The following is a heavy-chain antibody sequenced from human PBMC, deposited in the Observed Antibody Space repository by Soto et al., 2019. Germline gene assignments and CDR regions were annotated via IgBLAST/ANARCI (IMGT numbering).Heavy chain of an antibody. CDR1: GFTFNTYG. Sequence: PGGSLRLSCAASGFTFNTYGMHWVRQAPGKGLEWVAFISYDGSNEYYADSVKGRFTISRDNFKYSVFLQMNSLRGEDTAVYYLAKSLAVAAGWFDTWAEEALVTVS. J-gene: IGHJ5*01. CDR2: ISYDGSNE. CDR3: AKSLAVAAGWFDT. D-gene: IGHD6-19*01. V-gene: IGHV3-30*18.